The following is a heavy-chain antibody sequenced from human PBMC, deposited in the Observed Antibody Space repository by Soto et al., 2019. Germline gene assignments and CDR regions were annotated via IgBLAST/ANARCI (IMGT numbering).Heavy chain of an antibody. CDR3: ARKMPTMIVVVIQNWFDP. CDR2: INHSGST. D-gene: IGHD3-22*01. CDR1: GGSFSGYY. V-gene: IGHV4-34*01. J-gene: IGHJ5*02. Sequence: SETLSLTCAVYGGSFSGYYWSWIRQPPGKGLEWIGEINHSGSTNYNSSLKSRVTISVDTSKNLFSLKLSSVTAADTAVFYCARKMPTMIVVVIQNWFDPWGQGTLVTVSS.